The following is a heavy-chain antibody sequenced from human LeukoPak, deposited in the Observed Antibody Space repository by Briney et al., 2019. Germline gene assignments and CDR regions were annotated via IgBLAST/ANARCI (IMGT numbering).Heavy chain of an antibody. V-gene: IGHV3-15*01. D-gene: IGHD4-17*01. J-gene: IGHJ4*02. CDR2: IKSKSDGGTT. CDR3: TTDRAVTTGGDFDY. Sequence: GGALRLSCAASGFTFSNAWMSWVRQAPGKGVEWVGRIKSKSDGGTTDYAAPVHGSFPISTDDSTTTLYLQMNSLKTEDTAVYYCTTDRAVTTGGDFDYWGQGTLVTVSS. CDR1: GFTFSNAW.